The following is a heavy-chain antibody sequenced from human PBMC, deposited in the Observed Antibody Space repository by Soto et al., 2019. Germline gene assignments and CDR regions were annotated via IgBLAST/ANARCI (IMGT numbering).Heavy chain of an antibody. CDR2: IYYTGST. J-gene: IGHJ5*02. V-gene: IGHV4-30-4*01. D-gene: IGHD2-21*01. CDR3: ARLGAYYQSLDP. Sequence: SETLSLTCTVSGVSIISGDCYWSWIRQPPGKCLEWIGYIYYTGSTYYNPSLKSRVTISVDTSKNQFSLRLTSVTASDTAVYYCARLGAYYQSLDPWGQGTVVTVS. CDR1: GVSIISGDCY.